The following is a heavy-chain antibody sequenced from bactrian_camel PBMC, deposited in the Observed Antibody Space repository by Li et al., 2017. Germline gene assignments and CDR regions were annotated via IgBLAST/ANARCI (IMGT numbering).Heavy chain of an antibody. D-gene: IGHD5*01. V-gene: IGHV3S53*01. CDR1: GKTNVLNC. Sequence: HVQLVESGGGLVQPGGSLNLSCAAIGKTNVLNCMGWFHQAPGKDREGVASLSTALNLVKYSDSVKGRFTISQDKNKNALVLQMNSLKPEDTAMYYCAKGLGGGAWPRGQGTQVTVS. J-gene: IGHJ4*01. CDR2: LSTALNLV.